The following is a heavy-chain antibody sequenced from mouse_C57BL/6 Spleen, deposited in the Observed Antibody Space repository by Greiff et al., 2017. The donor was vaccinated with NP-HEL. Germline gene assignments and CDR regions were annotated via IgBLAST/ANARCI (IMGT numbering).Heavy chain of an antibody. D-gene: IGHD1-1*01. J-gene: IGHJ3*01. Sequence: VQLQQSGAELVKPGASVKISCKASGYAFSSYWMNWVKQRPGKGLEWIGQIYPGDGDTNYNGKFKGKATLTADKSSSTAYMQLSSLTSEDAAVYFCARHTTVVANGFAYWGQGTLVTVSA. CDR3: ARHTTVVANGFAY. V-gene: IGHV1-80*01. CDR1: GYAFSSYW. CDR2: IYPGDGDT.